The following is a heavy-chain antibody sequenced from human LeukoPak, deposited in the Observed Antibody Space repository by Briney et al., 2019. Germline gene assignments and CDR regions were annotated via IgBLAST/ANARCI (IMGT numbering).Heavy chain of an antibody. CDR2: INHSGST. J-gene: IGHJ6*03. CDR3: AREEYSSVAYYYYYMDV. Sequence: SETLSLTCAVYGGSFSGYYWSWIRQPPGKGLEWIGEINHSGSTNYNPSLKSRVTISVDTSKNQFSLKLSSATAADTAVYYCAREEYSSVAYYYYYMDVWGKGTTVTVSS. V-gene: IGHV4-34*01. D-gene: IGHD6-6*01. CDR1: GGSFSGYY.